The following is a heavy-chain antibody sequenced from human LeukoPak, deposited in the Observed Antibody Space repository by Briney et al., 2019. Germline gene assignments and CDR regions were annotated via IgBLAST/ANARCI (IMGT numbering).Heavy chain of an antibody. CDR3: ARGHYYYETPEPDAFDI. CDR2: INPNSGGT. D-gene: IGHD3-22*01. Sequence: GASVKVSCKASGYTFTSYAMNWVRQAPGQGLEWMGWINPNSGGTNYAQKFQGRVTMTRDTSISTAYMELSRLRSDDTAVYYCARGHYYYETPEPDAFDIWGQGTMVTVSS. CDR1: GYTFTSYA. J-gene: IGHJ3*02. V-gene: IGHV1-2*02.